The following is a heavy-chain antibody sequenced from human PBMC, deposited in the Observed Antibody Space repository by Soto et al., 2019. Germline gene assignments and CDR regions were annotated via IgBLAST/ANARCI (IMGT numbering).Heavy chain of an antibody. V-gene: IGHV1-46*01. Sequence: ASVKVSCKASGYTFTSYYMHWVRQAPGQGLEWMGIINPSGGSTSYAQKFQGRVTMTRDTSTSTVYMELSSLRSEDTAVYYCAETIYCTNGVCYPHYGMDVWGQGTTVTVSS. J-gene: IGHJ6*02. CDR2: INPSGGST. CDR1: GYTFTSYY. CDR3: AETIYCTNGVCYPHYGMDV. D-gene: IGHD2-8*01.